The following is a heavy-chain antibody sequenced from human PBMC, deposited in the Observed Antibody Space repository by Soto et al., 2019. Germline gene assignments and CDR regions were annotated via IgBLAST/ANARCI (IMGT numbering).Heavy chain of an antibody. J-gene: IGHJ5*02. Sequence: QIQLVQSGAEVRKPGASVKVSCKASGYTFTNYGIGWVRQAPGQRLEWMGWISGDNGNTNYAEKFQGRVTMTTDTSTSTAYMELRSLRSDDTAVYYCAKAPVLLLYGGWFDPWGQGTLVSVSS. CDR1: GYTFTNYG. CDR2: ISGDNGNT. V-gene: IGHV1-18*04. D-gene: IGHD3-22*01. CDR3: AKAPVLLLYGGWFDP.